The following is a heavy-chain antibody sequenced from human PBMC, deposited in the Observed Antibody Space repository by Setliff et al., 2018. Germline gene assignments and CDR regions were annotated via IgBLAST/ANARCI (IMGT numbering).Heavy chain of an antibody. CDR2: IWDDGGNK. Sequence: PAGSLRLSCAASGFTFSTYRMHWVRQAPGKGLEWVAVIWDDGGNKYHADSVKGRFTISRDNSKNTLYLQMNSLRPEDTAVYYCARTCSGSGCYAGLESWGQGTPVTVSS. D-gene: IGHD2-15*01. V-gene: IGHV3-33*08. CDR1: GFTFSTYR. CDR3: ARTCSGSGCYAGLES. J-gene: IGHJ4*02.